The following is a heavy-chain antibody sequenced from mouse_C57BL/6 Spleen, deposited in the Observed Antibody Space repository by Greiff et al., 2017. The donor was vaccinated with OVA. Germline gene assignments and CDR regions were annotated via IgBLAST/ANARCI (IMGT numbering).Heavy chain of an antibody. CDR3: ARGRNYYGSTYAMDY. J-gene: IGHJ4*01. Sequence: EVKVVESEGGLVQPGSSMKLSCTASGFTFSDYYMAWVRQVPEKGLEWVANINYDGSSTYYLDSLKSRFIISRDNAKNILYLQMSSLKSEDTAAYYYARGRNYYGSTYAMDYWGQGTSVTVSS. CDR2: INYDGSST. D-gene: IGHD1-1*01. V-gene: IGHV5-16*01. CDR1: GFTFSDYY.